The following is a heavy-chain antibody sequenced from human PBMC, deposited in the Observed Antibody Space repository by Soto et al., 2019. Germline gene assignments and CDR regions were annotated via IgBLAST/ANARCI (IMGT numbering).Heavy chain of an antibody. J-gene: IGHJ3*02. V-gene: IGHV3-7*04. CDR1: GFTFSSYW. CDR3: ARDRYGDYEDDAFDI. Sequence: EVQLVESGGGLVQPGGSLRLSCAASGFTFSSYWMSWVRQAPGKGLEWVANKKQEGSEKYYVDSVKGRFTISRDNATNSLYQQMNSLTAEDTAVYYCARDRYGDYEDDAFDIWGQGTMVAVSS. CDR2: KKQEGSEK. D-gene: IGHD4-17*01.